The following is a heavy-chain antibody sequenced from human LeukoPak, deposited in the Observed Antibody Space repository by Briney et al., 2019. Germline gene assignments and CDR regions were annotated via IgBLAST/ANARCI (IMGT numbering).Heavy chain of an antibody. CDR2: ISGSGGST. V-gene: IGHV3-23*01. CDR1: GFTFSSYA. J-gene: IGHJ3*02. Sequence: GGSLRLSCAASGFTFSSYAMSWVRQAPGKGLEWVSAISGSGGSTYYADSVKGRFTISRDNSKNTLYLQMNSLRAEDTAVYYCAKDLFGEYYDFWSGPPRLNGAFDIWGQGTMVTVSS. D-gene: IGHD3-3*01. CDR3: AKDLFGEYYDFWSGPPRLNGAFDI.